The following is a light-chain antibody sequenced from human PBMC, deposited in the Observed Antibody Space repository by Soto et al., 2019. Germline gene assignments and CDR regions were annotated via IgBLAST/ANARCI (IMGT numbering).Light chain of an antibody. Sequence: EIVMTQSPATLSVSPGERATHTCRASQSVSSNLAWYQQKPGQAPRLLIYDASTRATGIPARFSGSGSGTEFTLTISSLQSEDFAVYYCQQYNNWLWTFGQGTKVEIK. CDR3: QQYNNWLWT. J-gene: IGKJ1*01. CDR1: QSVSSN. CDR2: DAS. V-gene: IGKV3-15*01.